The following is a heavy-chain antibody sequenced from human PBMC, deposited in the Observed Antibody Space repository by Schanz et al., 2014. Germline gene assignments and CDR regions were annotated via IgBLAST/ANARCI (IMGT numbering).Heavy chain of an antibody. CDR3: ARENLYGSNWYVGGGYYYGMDV. CDR2: ISGSGGDT. CDR1: GFSFNNYG. J-gene: IGHJ6*02. V-gene: IGHV3-23*04. D-gene: IGHD6-13*01. Sequence: VQLVESGGSVVQPGRSLRLSCAASGFSFNNYGLNWVRQAPGKGLEWVSAISGSGGDTYYADSVKGRFIISRDSSKNTLFLQMNSLRAEDTAVYFCARENLYGSNWYVGGGYYYGMDVWGQGTTVTVSS.